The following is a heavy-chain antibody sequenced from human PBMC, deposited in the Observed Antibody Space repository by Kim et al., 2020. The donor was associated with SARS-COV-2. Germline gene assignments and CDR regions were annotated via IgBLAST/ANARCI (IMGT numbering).Heavy chain of an antibody. J-gene: IGHJ3*02. V-gene: IGHV4-34*01. D-gene: IGHD6-13*01. CDR3: ARGNNRWAAGKAFDI. Sequence: PHLHSRVTISVAASKNQFSLKLGSVTAADTAVYYCARGNNRWAAGKAFDIWGQGTMVTVSS.